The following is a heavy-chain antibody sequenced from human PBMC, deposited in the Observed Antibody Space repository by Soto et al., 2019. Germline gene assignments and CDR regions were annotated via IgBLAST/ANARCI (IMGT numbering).Heavy chain of an antibody. CDR3: ERHPLQNVVVAIDAILNWFDP. D-gene: IGHD2-15*01. J-gene: IGHJ5*02. Sequence: SETLSLTCTVSCDSISSSSYYWGWIRQPPGKRLEWIGSVSYSGSAYYNPSLKSRVTISVDTSNNQFSLKLSFVTAADTAVYYCERHPLQNVVVAIDAILNWFDPWGQGTLVTVSS. CDR2: VSYSGSA. V-gene: IGHV4-39*01. CDR1: CDSISSSSYY.